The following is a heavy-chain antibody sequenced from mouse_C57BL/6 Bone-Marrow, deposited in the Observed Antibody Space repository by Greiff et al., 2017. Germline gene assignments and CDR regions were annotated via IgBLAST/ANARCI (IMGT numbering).Heavy chain of an antibody. CDR3: AREPRFAY. CDR2: ISDGGSYT. V-gene: IGHV5-4*01. CDR1: GFTFSSYA. J-gene: IGHJ3*01. Sequence: EVKLVESGGGLVKPGGSLKLSCAASGFTFSSYAMSWVRQTPEKRLEWVATISDGGSYTYYPDNVKGRFTISRDNAKNNLYLQMSHLKSEDTAMYCCAREPRFAYWGRGTLVTVSA.